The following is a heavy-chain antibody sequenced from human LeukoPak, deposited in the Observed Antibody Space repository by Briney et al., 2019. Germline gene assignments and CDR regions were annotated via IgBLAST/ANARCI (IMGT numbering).Heavy chain of an antibody. V-gene: IGHV4-59*01. CDR3: ARARYFDWLLDFDY. D-gene: IGHD3-9*01. J-gene: IGHJ4*02. CDR2: IYYSGST. CDR1: GGSISSYY. Sequence: SETLSLTCIISGGSISSYYWSWIRQSPGKGLGWIGYIYYSGSTNYNPSLKSRVTISVDTSKNQFSLKLSSVTAADTAAYYCARARYFDWLLDFDYWGQGTLVTVSS.